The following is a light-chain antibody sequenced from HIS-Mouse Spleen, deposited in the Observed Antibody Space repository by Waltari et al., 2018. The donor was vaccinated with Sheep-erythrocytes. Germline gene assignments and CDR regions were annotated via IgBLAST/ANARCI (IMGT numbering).Light chain of an antibody. V-gene: IGLV2-11*01. CDR2: DVS. CDR3: CSYAGSYNHV. Sequence: QSALTQPRSVSGSPGQSVTISCTGTSSDVGGYNYVSWYQQHPGKAPKLMIYDVSKRPSGFLDRFSGSKSGNTASLTISGLQAEDEADYYCCSYAGSYNHVFATGTKVTVL. CDR1: SSDVGGYNY. J-gene: IGLJ1*01.